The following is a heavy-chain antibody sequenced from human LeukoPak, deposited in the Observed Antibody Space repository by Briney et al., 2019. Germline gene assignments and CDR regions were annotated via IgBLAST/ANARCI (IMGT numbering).Heavy chain of an antibody. V-gene: IGHV4-39*01. Sequence: PSETLSLTCTVSGGSISSSSYYWGWIRQPPGKGLEWIGGIYYSGSTYYNPSLKSRVTISVDTSENPFSLKLSSATAADTAVYYCARGPPGRGIWGQGTMVTVSS. D-gene: IGHD1-14*01. CDR3: ARGPPGRGI. CDR1: GGSISSSSYY. CDR2: IYYSGST. J-gene: IGHJ3*02.